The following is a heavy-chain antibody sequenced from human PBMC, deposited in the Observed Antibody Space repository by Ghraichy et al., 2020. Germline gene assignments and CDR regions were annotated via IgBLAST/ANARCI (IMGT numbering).Heavy chain of an antibody. J-gene: IGHJ6*02. CDR2: MNPNSGNT. D-gene: IGHD2-2*01. CDR3: ARVARYCSSTSCLDYYYYGMDV. V-gene: IGHV1-8*01. Sequence: ASVKVSCKASGYTFTSYDINWVRQATGQGLEWMGWMNPNSGNTGYAQKFQGRVTMTRNTSISTAYMELSSLRSEDTAVYYCARVARYCSSTSCLDYYYYGMDVWGQGTTVTVSS. CDR1: GYTFTSYD.